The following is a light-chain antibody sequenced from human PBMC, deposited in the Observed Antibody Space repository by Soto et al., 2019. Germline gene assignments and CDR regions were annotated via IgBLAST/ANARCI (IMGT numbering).Light chain of an antibody. J-gene: IGKJ4*01. V-gene: IGKV3-11*01. CDR2: DAS. CDR1: QSVGSS. Sequence: EIVLTQSPATLSLYPGERATLSCRVSQSVGSSLACYQHKPGQAHRLLIYDASNRSTCIPARFSGSGSETDCTLTIISLDPEDQQVYYGPQRSYLVTFGVGTKVESK. CDR3: PQRSYLVT.